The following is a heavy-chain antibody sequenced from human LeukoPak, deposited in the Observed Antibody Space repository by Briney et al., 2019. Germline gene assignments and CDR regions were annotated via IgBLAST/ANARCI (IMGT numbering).Heavy chain of an antibody. V-gene: IGHV1-24*01. J-gene: IGHJ3*02. CDR2: FDPEDGET. Sequence: GASVKVSCKVSGYTLTELSMHWVRQAPGKGLEWMGGFDPEDGETIYAQKFQGRVTMTEDTSTDTAYMELRSLRSDDTAVYYCATYSGSDGAFDIWGQGTMVTVSS. CDR1: GYTLTELS. D-gene: IGHD1-26*01. CDR3: ATYSGSDGAFDI.